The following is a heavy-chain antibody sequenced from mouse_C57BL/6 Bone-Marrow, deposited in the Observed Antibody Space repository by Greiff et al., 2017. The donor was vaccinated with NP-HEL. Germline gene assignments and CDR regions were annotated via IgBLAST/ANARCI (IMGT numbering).Heavy chain of an antibody. CDR1: GYTFTSYW. V-gene: IGHV1-64*01. D-gene: IGHD3-2*02. CDR3: ARTVDSSGSAWFAY. J-gene: IGHJ3*01. CDR2: IHPNSGST. Sequence: VQLQQPGAELVKPGASVKLSCKASGYTFTSYWMHWVKQRPGQGLEWIGMIHPNSGSTNYNEKFKSKATLTVDKSSSTAYMQLSSLTSEDSAVYYCARTVDSSGSAWFAYWGQGTLVTVSA.